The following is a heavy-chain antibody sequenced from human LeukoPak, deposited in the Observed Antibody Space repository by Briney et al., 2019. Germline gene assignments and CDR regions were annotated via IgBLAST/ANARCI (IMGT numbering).Heavy chain of an antibody. Sequence: EASVKVSCKASGYTFTSYAMHWVRQAPGQRLEWMGWINAGNGNTKYSQKFQGRVTITRDPSASTAYMELSSLRSEDTAVYYCARDSSGWYYWFDPWGQGTLVTVSS. CDR2: INAGNGNT. D-gene: IGHD6-19*01. J-gene: IGHJ5*02. V-gene: IGHV1-3*01. CDR1: GYTFTSYA. CDR3: ARDSSGWYYWFDP.